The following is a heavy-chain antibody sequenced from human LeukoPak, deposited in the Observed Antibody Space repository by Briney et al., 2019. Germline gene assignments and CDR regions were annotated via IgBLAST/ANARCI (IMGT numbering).Heavy chain of an antibody. CDR3: ARRYCSGGSCYSGVGWFDP. Sequence: PSGTLSLTCAVSGGSISSSNWWSWVRQPPGKGLEWIGEIYHSGSTNYNPSLKSRVTISVDTSKNQFSLKLSSVTAADTAVYYCARRYCSGGSCYSGVGWFDPWGQGTLVTVSS. CDR1: GGSISSSNW. V-gene: IGHV4-4*02. J-gene: IGHJ5*02. CDR2: IYHSGST. D-gene: IGHD2-15*01.